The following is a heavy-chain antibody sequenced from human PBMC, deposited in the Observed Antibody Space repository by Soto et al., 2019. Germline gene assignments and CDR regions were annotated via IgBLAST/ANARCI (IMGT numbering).Heavy chain of an antibody. CDR1: GFTFSSYA. J-gene: IGHJ2*01. D-gene: IGHD4-17*01. CDR2: ISGRGGST. CDR3: AKRTVGWYFDL. Sequence: EVQLLESGGGLVQPGGSLRLSFAASGFTFSSYAMSWVRQAPGKGLGWVSAISGRGGSTYYADSVRGRLTISRDNSKNTLYLQMNSLRAEDTAVYYCAKRTVGWYFDLWGRGTLVTVSS. V-gene: IGHV3-23*01.